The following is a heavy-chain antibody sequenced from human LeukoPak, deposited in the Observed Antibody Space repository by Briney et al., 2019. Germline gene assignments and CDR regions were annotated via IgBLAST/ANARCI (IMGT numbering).Heavy chain of an antibody. Sequence: GGSLRLSCAASGFTFSSYAMSWVRQAPGKGLEWVSAISGSGGSTYYADSVKGRFTISRDNSKNTLYLQMNSLRAEDTAVYYCAKDTGYYDSSGYYHHYWGQRTLVTVSS. V-gene: IGHV3-23*01. D-gene: IGHD3-22*01. CDR2: ISGSGGST. J-gene: IGHJ4*02. CDR1: GFTFSSYA. CDR3: AKDTGYYDSSGYYHHY.